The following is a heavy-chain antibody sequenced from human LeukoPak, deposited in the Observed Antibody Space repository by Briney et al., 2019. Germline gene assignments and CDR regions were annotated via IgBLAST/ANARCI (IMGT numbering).Heavy chain of an antibody. CDR2: ISGSGGST. D-gene: IGHD4-23*01. V-gene: IGHV3-23*01. J-gene: IGHJ6*02. CDR1: GFTFSSYA. CDR3: AKDRYGGNSPGYYYYYYGMDV. Sequence: GGSLRLSCAASGFTFSSYAMSWVRQAPGKGLEWVSAISGSGGSTYYADSVKGRFTISRDNSKNTLYLQMNSLRAEDTAVYYCAKDRYGGNSPGYYYYYYGMDVWGQGTTVTVSS.